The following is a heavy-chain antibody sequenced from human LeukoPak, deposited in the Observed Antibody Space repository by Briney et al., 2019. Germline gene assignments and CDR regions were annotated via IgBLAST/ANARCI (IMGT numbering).Heavy chain of an antibody. Sequence: GASVEVSCKASGYTFTSYDINWVRQATGQGLEWTGWMNPNSGNTGYAQKFQGRVTMTRNTSISTAYMELSSLRSEDTAVYYCARVWFGELSAFDIWGQGTMVTVSS. CDR2: MNPNSGNT. CDR3: ARVWFGELSAFDI. V-gene: IGHV1-8*01. CDR1: GYTFTSYD. D-gene: IGHD3-10*01. J-gene: IGHJ3*02.